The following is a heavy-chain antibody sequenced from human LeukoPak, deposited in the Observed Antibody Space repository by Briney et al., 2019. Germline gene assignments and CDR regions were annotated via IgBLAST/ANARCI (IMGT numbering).Heavy chain of an antibody. CDR1: GGSFSGYY. CDR3: ARVTGYMIEDYFDY. CDR2: ITHTGST. J-gene: IGHJ4*02. Sequence: SETLSLTCAVYGGSFSGYYWTWIRQPPGKGLEWIGEITHTGSTNYNPSLKSRVTISIEKSKNQFSLRLRSVTAADTAVYYCARVTGYMIEDYFDYWGQGTLVTVSS. V-gene: IGHV4-34*01. D-gene: IGHD3-22*01.